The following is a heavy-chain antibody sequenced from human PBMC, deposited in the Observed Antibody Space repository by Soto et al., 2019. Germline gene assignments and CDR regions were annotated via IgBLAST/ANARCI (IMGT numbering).Heavy chain of an antibody. D-gene: IGHD2-2*01. Sequence: ASVKVSCKASGYTFTSYGISWVRQAPGQGLEWMGWISAYNGNTNYAQKLQGRVTMTTDTSTSTAYMELRSLRSDDTAVYYCARSYIVVVPAAVGGDDAFDIWGQGTMVT. CDR2: ISAYNGNT. CDR3: ARSYIVVVPAAVGGDDAFDI. V-gene: IGHV1-18*04. CDR1: GYTFTSYG. J-gene: IGHJ3*02.